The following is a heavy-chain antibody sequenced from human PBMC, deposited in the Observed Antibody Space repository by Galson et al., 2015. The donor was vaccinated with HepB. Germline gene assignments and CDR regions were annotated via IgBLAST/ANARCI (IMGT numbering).Heavy chain of an antibody. D-gene: IGHD3-16*02. Sequence: ETLSLTCNVSGGSISSSSYYWGWIRQPPGKGLEWIGSIYYSGSTYYNPSLKSRVTISVDTSKNQFSLKLRSVTAADTAVYYCARQDYDYVWGSYRPYYYGMDVWGQGTTVTVSS. CDR3: ARQDYDYVWGSYRPYYYGMDV. CDR2: IYYSGST. CDR1: GGSISSSSYY. J-gene: IGHJ6*02. V-gene: IGHV4-39*01.